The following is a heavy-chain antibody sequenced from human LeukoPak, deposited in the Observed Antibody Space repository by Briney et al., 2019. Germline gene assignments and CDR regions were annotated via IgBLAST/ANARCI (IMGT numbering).Heavy chain of an antibody. J-gene: IGHJ4*02. CDR1: GFTVSSNY. V-gene: IGHV3-66*01. Sequence: GGSLRLSCAASGFTVSSNYMSRVRQAPGKGLEWVSVIYSGGSTYYADSVKGRFTISRDNSKNTLYLQMNSLRAEDTAVYYCARAIPNYYDSSGYEGYWGQGTLVTVSS. D-gene: IGHD3-22*01. CDR2: IYSGGST. CDR3: ARAIPNYYDSSGYEGY.